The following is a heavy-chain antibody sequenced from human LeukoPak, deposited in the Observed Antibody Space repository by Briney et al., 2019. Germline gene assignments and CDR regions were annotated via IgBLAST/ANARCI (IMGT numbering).Heavy chain of an antibody. CDR3: ARAAPYSSSSNYYYYGMGV. CDR2: ISSSSSTI. Sequence: GGSLRLSCAASGFTFSSYSMNWVRQAPGKGLEWVSYISSSSSTIYYADSVKGRFTISRDNAKNSLYLQMNSLRAEDTAVYYCARAAPYSSSSNYYYYGMGVWGQGTTVTVSS. D-gene: IGHD6-6*01. CDR1: GFTFSSYS. V-gene: IGHV3-48*01. J-gene: IGHJ6*02.